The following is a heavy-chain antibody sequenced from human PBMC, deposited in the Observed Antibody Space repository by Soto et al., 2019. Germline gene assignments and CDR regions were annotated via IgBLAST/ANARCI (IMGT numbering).Heavy chain of an antibody. CDR3: SHGYAQYFES. CDR1: GFTLTNFW. V-gene: IGHV3-15*07. CDR2: IKSESAGGTT. J-gene: IGHJ4*02. D-gene: IGHD5-18*01. Sequence: GGSRRLSCAVSGFTLTNFWMNWFRQPPGKGPEWVGLIKSESAGGTTNYAAPVKGRFTISRDDSENTLYLQMNSLKTEDTAVYYCSHGYAQYFESWGQGTLVTVSS.